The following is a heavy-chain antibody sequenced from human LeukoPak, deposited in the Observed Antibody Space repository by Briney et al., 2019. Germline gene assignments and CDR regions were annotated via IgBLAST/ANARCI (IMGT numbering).Heavy chain of an antibody. V-gene: IGHV3-21*01. CDR1: GFTFSSYG. CDR2: ISSSSSYI. D-gene: IGHD2-2*01. CDR3: AKDRIILPAATSFDS. J-gene: IGHJ4*02. Sequence: GGSLRLSCAASGFTFSSYGMSWVRQAPGKGLEWVSSISSSSSYIYYADSVKGRFTISRDNAKKSLSLQMNSLRADDTAVYYCAKDRIILPAATSFDSWGQGTLVTVSS.